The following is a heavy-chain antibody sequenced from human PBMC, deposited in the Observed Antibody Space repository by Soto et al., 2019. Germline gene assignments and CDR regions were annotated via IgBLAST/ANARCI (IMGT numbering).Heavy chain of an antibody. Sequence: QLQLQESGSGLVKPTQTLSLTCAVSGGSISSGGYSWSWIRQPPGKGLEWIGYIYHSGSTYYNPSLKSRVTISVDRSKNQFSLKLSSVTAAHTAVYYCARGRDSSGYSDDHFGYWGQGTLVTVSS. D-gene: IGHD3-22*01. CDR2: IYHSGST. V-gene: IGHV4-30-2*01. J-gene: IGHJ4*02. CDR1: GGSISSGGYS. CDR3: ARGRDSSGYSDDHFGY.